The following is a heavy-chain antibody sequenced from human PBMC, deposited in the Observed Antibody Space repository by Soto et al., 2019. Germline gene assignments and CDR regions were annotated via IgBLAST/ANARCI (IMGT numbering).Heavy chain of an antibody. Sequence: ASVKVSCKASGYTFTGYYMHWVRQAPGQGLEWMGWINPNSGGTNYAQKFQGRVTMTRDTSISTPYMELSRLRSDDTAVSYCARGGYGSANLDYWGQGTLVTVSS. J-gene: IGHJ4*02. CDR1: GYTFTGYY. V-gene: IGHV1-2*02. CDR3: ARGGYGSANLDY. CDR2: INPNSGGT. D-gene: IGHD3-10*01.